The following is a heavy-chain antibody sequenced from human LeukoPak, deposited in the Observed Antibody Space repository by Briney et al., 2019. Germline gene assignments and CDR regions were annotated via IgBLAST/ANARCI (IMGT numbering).Heavy chain of an antibody. J-gene: IGHJ5*02. Sequence: KPSETLSLTCAVYGGSFSGYYWSWIRQPPGKGLEWIGEINHSGSTNYNPSLKSRATISVDTSKNQFSLKLSSVTAADTAVYYCARGRRWLQFNPWGQGTLVTVSS. V-gene: IGHV4-34*01. CDR3: ARGRRWLQFNP. D-gene: IGHD5-24*01. CDR2: INHSGST. CDR1: GGSFSGYY.